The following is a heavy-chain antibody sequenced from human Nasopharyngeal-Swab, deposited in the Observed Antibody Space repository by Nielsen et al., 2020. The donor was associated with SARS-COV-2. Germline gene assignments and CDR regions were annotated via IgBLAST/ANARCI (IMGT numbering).Heavy chain of an antibody. CDR3: TSWSSTSCYAED. Sequence: GESLTISCTASGFTFGDYAMSWFRQAPGKGLEWVGFIRSKAYGGTTEYAASVKGRFTISRDDSKSIAYLQMNSLKTEDTAVYYCTSWSSTSCYAEDWGQGTLVTVSS. D-gene: IGHD2-2*01. J-gene: IGHJ4*02. CDR2: IRSKAYGGTT. CDR1: GFTFGDYA. V-gene: IGHV3-49*03.